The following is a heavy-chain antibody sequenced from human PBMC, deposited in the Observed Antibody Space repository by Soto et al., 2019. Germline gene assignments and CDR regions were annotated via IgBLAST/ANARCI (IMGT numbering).Heavy chain of an antibody. CDR1: GGSFSGYY. D-gene: IGHD5-18*01. Sequence: PSETLSLTCAVYGGSFSGYYWSWIRRPPGKGLEWIGEINHSGGTNYNPSLKSRVTISVDTSKNQFSLKLSSVTAADTAVYYCARDIRGYSRALDYWGQGTLVTVSS. V-gene: IGHV4-34*01. CDR2: INHSGGT. J-gene: IGHJ4*02. CDR3: ARDIRGYSRALDY.